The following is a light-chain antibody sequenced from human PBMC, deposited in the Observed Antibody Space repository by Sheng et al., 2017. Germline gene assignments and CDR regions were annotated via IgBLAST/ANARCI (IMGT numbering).Light chain of an antibody. CDR3: GSFSITDTHYV. V-gene: IGLV2-14*03. J-gene: IGLJ1*01. Sequence: QSVLTQPASVSGSPGQSITVSCTGTTSDVGGFRYVSWYQQHPGRAPKLLIFDTTDRPSGVSGRFSGSKSGNTAFLAISGLRPEDEAVYHCGSFSITDTHYVFGGGTKVTVL. CDR2: DTT. CDR1: TSDVGGFRY.